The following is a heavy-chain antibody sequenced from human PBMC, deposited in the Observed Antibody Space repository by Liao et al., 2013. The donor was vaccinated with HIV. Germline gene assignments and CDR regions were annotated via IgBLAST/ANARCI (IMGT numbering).Heavy chain of an antibody. CDR1: GASINSADHF. V-gene: IGHV4-30-4*08. J-gene: IGHJ6*03. CDR3: ARVSNWNNYYYYIDV. CDR2: IYYSGTN. Sequence: VQLEGVGPDGLVKPSQTLSLTCTVSGASINSADHFWTWVRQPPGRGLEWIGYIYYSGTNNYNPSLKGRLTISQDTSKNQFSLRLASVTVADTAVYFCARVSNWNNYYYYIDVWGKGTTVIVSS. D-gene: IGHD1/OR15-1a*01.